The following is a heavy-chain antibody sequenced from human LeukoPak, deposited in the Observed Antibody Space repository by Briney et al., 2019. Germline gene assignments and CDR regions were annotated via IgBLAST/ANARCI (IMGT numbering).Heavy chain of an antibody. CDR1: GYSFTDYY. D-gene: IGHD6-13*01. Sequence: GASVKVSCKASGYSFTDYYIHWVRQAPGQGLGWVGWINPHSGGRNLAQKFQGRVTMTRDTSITTAYLELSGLTSDDTAMYYCTKVRDRLSSFYPAAWGQGTLVSVSS. CDR2: INPHSGGR. V-gene: IGHV1-2*02. J-gene: IGHJ4*02. CDR3: TKVRDRLSSFYPAA.